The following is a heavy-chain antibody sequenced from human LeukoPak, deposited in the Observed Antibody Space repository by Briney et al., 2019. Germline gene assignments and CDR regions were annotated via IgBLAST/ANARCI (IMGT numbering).Heavy chain of an antibody. CDR1: GGSISSSNW. V-gene: IGHV4-4*02. Sequence: SETLSLTCAVSGGSISSSNWWSWVRQPPGKGLEWIGEIYHSGSTNYNPSLKSRVTISVDTSKNQFSLKLSSVTAADTAVYYCARGPRRNYYDSSGYGAWGQGTLVTVSS. J-gene: IGHJ4*02. CDR2: IYHSGST. CDR3: ARGPRRNYYDSSGYGA. D-gene: IGHD3-22*01.